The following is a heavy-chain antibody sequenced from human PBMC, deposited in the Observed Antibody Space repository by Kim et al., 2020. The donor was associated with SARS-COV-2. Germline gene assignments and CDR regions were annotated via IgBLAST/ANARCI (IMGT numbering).Heavy chain of an antibody. Sequence: GGSLRLSCAASGFTFNDYGMSWVRQSPGKGLEWVSAISPTGDASDYADSVRGRFTISRDSSKNTLYLQMSSVRAADTALYYCARVYYVVDYWGQGTQVNV. D-gene: IGHD3-10*01. V-gene: IGHV3-23*01. J-gene: IGHJ4*02. CDR2: ISPTGDAS. CDR3: ARVYYVVDY. CDR1: GFTFNDYG.